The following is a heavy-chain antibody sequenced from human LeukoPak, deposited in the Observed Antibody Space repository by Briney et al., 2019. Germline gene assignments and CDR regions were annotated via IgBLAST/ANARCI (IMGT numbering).Heavy chain of an antibody. CDR2: ISRDGTIT. CDR1: GFTVSSNY. J-gene: IGHJ4*02. V-gene: IGHV3-30-3*01. CDR3: ARHFTTGSIDH. Sequence: GSLRLSCAASGFTVSSNYMSWVRQPPGKGLEWLAVISRDGTITYHADSVRGRFTISRDNSHNTLYLQMNSLRAEDTGVYYCARHFTTGSIDHWGQGNLVTVSS. D-gene: IGHD3-9*01.